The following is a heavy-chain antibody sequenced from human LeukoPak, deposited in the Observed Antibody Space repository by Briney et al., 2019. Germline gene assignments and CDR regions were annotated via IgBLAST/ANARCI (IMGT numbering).Heavy chain of an antibody. CDR2: IYYSGGT. V-gene: IGHV4-39*01. CDR3: ARPLNYFYYMDV. Sequence: SETLSLTCTVSGGSISSSSYYWGWIRQPPGKGLEWIGSIYYSGGTYYNPSLKGRVTISVDTSRNQFSLNLSSVTAADTAVYYCARPLNYFYYMDVWGKGTTVTVSS. J-gene: IGHJ6*03. CDR1: GGSISSSSYY.